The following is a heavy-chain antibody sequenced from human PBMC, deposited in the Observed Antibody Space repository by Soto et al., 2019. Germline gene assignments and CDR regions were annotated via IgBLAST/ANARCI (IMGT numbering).Heavy chain of an antibody. Sequence: QVQLVQSGAEVKKPGSSVKVSCKASGGTFSSYAISWVRQAPGQGLEWMGGIIPIFGTANYAQKFQGRVTITAEESTSTAYMELSSLRSEDTAVYYCARISPDYYDSSGYPYYYYGMDVWGQGTTVTVSS. CDR3: ARISPDYYDSSGYPYYYYGMDV. CDR1: GGTFSSYA. D-gene: IGHD3-22*01. CDR2: IIPIFGTA. J-gene: IGHJ6*02. V-gene: IGHV1-69*12.